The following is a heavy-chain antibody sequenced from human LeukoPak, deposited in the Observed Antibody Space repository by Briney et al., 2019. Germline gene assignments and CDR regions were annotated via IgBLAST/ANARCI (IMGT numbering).Heavy chain of an antibody. V-gene: IGHV3-30-3*01. Sequence: PGGSLRLSCAASGFTLSSYAIHWVRQAPGKGLEWVAVISYEGSNKYYADSVKGRFTISRDNSKNTLYLQMNSLRAEDTAVYYCASANDYDSSGYYWGFDYWGQGTLVTVSS. J-gene: IGHJ4*02. CDR2: ISYEGSNK. CDR1: GFTLSSYA. CDR3: ASANDYDSSGYYWGFDY. D-gene: IGHD3-22*01.